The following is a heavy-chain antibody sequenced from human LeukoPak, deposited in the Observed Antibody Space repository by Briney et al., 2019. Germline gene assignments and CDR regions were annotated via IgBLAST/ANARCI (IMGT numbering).Heavy chain of an antibody. CDR2: INHSGST. V-gene: IGHV4-34*01. D-gene: IGHD6-19*01. CDR3: ARGLQIPKQSLGY. J-gene: IGHJ4*02. CDR1: GGSFSGYY. Sequence: PSETLSLTCAVYGGSFSGYYWSWIRQPPGKGLEWIGEINHSGSTNYNPSLKSRVTISVDTSKNQFSLKLSSVTAADTAVYYCARGLQIPKQSLGYWGQGTLVTVSS.